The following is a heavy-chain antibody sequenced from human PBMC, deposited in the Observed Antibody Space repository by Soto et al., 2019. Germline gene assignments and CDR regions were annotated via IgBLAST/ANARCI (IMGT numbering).Heavy chain of an antibody. Sequence: GGSLRLSCAASGFTFSSHWMSWVRQAPGKGLEWVANIKQDGSEKFYVDSVKGRFTISRDNAKNSLYLQMSSLRAEDTAVYYCTRGTELLYCTSTRCPGMDVWGQGTKVTVSS. J-gene: IGHJ6*02. CDR3: TRGTELLYCTSTRCPGMDV. V-gene: IGHV3-7*03. D-gene: IGHD2-2*01. CDR2: IKQDGSEK. CDR1: GFTFSSHW.